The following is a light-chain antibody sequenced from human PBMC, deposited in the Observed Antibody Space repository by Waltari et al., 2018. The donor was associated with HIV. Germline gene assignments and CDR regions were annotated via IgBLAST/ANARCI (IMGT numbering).Light chain of an antibody. CDR2: EVS. Sequence: QSALPQPASVSGSPGLPITISCTGTSRAVGGYNYVPCYQHHPGKAPKLLIYEVSNRPAGVANRFAGSKSGNTASLIISGLQAEDEADYYCSSYTSSSTLAVFGGGTKLTVL. CDR3: SSYTSSSTLAV. J-gene: IGLJ2*01. CDR1: SRAVGGYNY. V-gene: IGLV2-14*01.